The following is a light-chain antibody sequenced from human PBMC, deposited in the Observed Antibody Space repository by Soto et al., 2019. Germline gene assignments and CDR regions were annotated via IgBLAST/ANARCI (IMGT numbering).Light chain of an antibody. CDR1: ESGSSS. Sequence: DIRMTQSPSTLSAVVGDRVTITFRASESGSSSVGWYQQKPRKAPKRLNYYASAFQSGVPSRFSGSGFGTEFTLTINSLQPDDFGTYYCQQYESFSPYTFGRGTRLEIK. CDR2: YAS. J-gene: IGKJ2*01. CDR3: QQYESFSPYT. V-gene: IGKV1-5*01.